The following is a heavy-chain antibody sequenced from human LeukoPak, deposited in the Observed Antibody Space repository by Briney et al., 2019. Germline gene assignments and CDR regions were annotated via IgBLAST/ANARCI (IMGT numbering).Heavy chain of an antibody. D-gene: IGHD2-15*01. V-gene: IGHV3-33*01. CDR2: ILYDGSNK. J-gene: IGHJ6*02. CDR1: GFTFSSYG. Sequence: GRSLRISCAASGFTFSSYGMHWVRQAPGKGLEWVAVILYDGSNKYYADSVKGRFTISRDNSKNTLYLQMNSLRAEDTAVYYCARDLGYCSGGSCLYYYYGMDVWGQGTTVTVSS. CDR3: ARDLGYCSGGSCLYYYYGMDV.